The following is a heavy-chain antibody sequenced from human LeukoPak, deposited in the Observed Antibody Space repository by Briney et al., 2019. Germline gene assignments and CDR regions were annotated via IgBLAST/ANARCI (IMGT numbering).Heavy chain of an antibody. J-gene: IGHJ4*02. V-gene: IGHV3-7*04. Sequence: GGSLRLSCAASGFTFSSYWMSWVRQAPGKGLEWVANIKQDGSEKYYVDSVKGRFTISRDNAKNSLYLQMNSLRAEDTAVYYCARALRMAGNLYYFDYWGQGTLVTVSS. D-gene: IGHD6-19*01. CDR3: ARALRMAGNLYYFDY. CDR2: IKQDGSEK. CDR1: GFTFSSYW.